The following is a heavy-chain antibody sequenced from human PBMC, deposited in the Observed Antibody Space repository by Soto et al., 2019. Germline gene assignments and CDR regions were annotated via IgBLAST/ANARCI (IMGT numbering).Heavy chain of an antibody. D-gene: IGHD6-13*01. Sequence: PGGSLRLSCAASGFTFSSYAMSWVRQAPGKGLGWVSAISGSGGSTYYADSVKGRFTISRDNSKNTLYLQMNSLRAEDTAVYYCARGRYSSSWYGAYYYYYYGMDVWGQGTTVTVSS. CDR2: ISGSGGST. V-gene: IGHV3-23*01. J-gene: IGHJ6*02. CDR3: ARGRYSSSWYGAYYYYYYGMDV. CDR1: GFTFSSYA.